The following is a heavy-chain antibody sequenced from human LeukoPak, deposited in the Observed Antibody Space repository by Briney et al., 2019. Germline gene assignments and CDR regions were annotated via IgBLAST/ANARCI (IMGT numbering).Heavy chain of an antibody. CDR3: ARDRMPNGYSSGWRI. J-gene: IGHJ3*02. D-gene: IGHD6-19*01. Sequence: SETLSLTCTVSGGSISSYYWSWIRQPPGKGLEWIGYIYYSGSTNYNPSLKSRVTISVDTSKNQFSLKLSSVTAADTAVYYCARDRMPNGYSSGWRIWGQGTMVTVSS. CDR1: GGSISSYY. CDR2: IYYSGST. V-gene: IGHV4-59*01.